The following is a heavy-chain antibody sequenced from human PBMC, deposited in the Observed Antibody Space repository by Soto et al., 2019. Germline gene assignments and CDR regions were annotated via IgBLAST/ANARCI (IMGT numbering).Heavy chain of an antibody. J-gene: IGHJ4*01. D-gene: IGHD3-22*01. Sequence: QVQLQESGPGLVKPSQTLSLNCTVSGCSISRERSYCSWIRQSPGRGLVWIGYISHNGITWYNPSLQSRVSISIDKSEDHVSLEVRSVTAADTAFYYCARGEIVMVDLGHGARVTVSS. CDR2: ISHNGIT. V-gene: IGHV4-31*03. CDR1: GCSISRERSY. CDR3: ARGEIVMVD.